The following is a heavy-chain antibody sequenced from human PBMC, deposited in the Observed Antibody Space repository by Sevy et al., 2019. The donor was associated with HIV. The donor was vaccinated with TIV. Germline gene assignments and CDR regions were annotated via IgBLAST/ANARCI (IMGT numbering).Heavy chain of an antibody. J-gene: IGHJ4*02. CDR3: AKGAGQWLAMSFDY. CDR1: GFTFNTYG. Sequence: GESLKISCSASGFTFNTYGIHWVRQAPGKGLEWVAAISFDGSVKLYADSVKGRFTISRDNSKNTLYLQMSSLRAEDTAVYYCAKGAGQWLAMSFDYWGQGTLVTVSS. D-gene: IGHD6-19*01. V-gene: IGHV3-30*18. CDR2: ISFDGSVK.